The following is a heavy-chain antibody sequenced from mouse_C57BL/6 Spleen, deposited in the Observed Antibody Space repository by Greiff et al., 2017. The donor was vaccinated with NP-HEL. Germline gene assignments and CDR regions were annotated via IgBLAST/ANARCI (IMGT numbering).Heavy chain of an antibody. V-gene: IGHV1-54*01. CDR2: INPGSGGT. J-gene: IGHJ4*01. CDR3: VRSDGYWEVDY. CDR1: GYAFTNYL. Sequence: VQLQQSGAELVRPGTSVKVSCKASGYAFTNYLIEWVKQRPGQGLEWIGVINPGSGGTNYNEKFKGKATLTADKSSSTAYMQLSSLTSEDSAVYFCVRSDGYWEVDYWGQGTSVTVSS. D-gene: IGHD2-3*01.